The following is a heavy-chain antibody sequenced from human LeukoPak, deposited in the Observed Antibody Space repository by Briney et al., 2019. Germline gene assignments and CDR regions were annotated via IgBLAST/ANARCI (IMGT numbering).Heavy chain of an antibody. D-gene: IGHD5-12*01. CDR3: ARDQGGYVPHYYGMDV. CDR1: GGSISSSSYY. Sequence: PSETLSLTCTVSGGSISSSSYYWGWIRQPPGKGLEWIGSIYYSGSTYYNPSLKSRVTISVDTSKNQFSLKLSSVTAADTAVYYCARDQGGYVPHYYGMDVWGQGTTVTVSS. CDR2: IYYSGST. J-gene: IGHJ6*02. V-gene: IGHV4-39*07.